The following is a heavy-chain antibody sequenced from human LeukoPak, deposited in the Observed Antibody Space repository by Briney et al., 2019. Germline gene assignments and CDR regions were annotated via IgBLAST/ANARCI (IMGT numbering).Heavy chain of an antibody. Sequence: PSETLSLTCTVSGGSISSGGCYWSWIRRHPGKGLEWIGYIYYSGSTYYNPSLKSRVTISVDTSKNQFSLKLSSVTAADTAVYYCARQPAFQLLIVGENDAFDIWGQGTMVTVSS. V-gene: IGHV4-31*03. CDR1: GGSISSGGCY. CDR3: ARQPAFQLLIVGENDAFDI. D-gene: IGHD1-26*01. CDR2: IYYSGST. J-gene: IGHJ3*02.